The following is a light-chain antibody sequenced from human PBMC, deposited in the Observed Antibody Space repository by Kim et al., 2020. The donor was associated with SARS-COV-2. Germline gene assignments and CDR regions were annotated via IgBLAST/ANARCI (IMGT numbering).Light chain of an antibody. V-gene: IGLV1-44*01. J-gene: IGLJ3*02. CDR2: RDN. Sequence: GQRVTIPCSGSIANIGSHAANWYHHLPGAAPKLLIYRDNQRPSGVPERFSGSKSGPSASLAISGLQSEDEADYYCAGWDDSLDGWVFGGGTQLTVL. CDR3: AGWDDSLDGWV. CDR1: IANIGSHA.